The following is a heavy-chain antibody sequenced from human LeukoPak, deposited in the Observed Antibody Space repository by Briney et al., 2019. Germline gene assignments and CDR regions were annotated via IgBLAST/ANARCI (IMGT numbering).Heavy chain of an antibody. D-gene: IGHD3-22*01. Sequence: GESLKISCKTSGFSFITYWIGWVRQMPGKGLEWMGIIYPGGSETKYSPSFQGQVTISADKSINTAYLQWSSLKASDTAMYYCARRGSADFYDSSGYYRRDMYYFDYWGPGTLVTVSS. CDR2: IYPGGSET. CDR3: ARRGSADFYDSSGYYRRDMYYFDY. CDR1: GFSFITYW. V-gene: IGHV5-51*01. J-gene: IGHJ4*02.